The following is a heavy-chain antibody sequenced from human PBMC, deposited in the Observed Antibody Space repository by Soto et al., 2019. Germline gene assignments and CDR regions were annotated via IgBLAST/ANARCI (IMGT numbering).Heavy chain of an antibody. CDR2: IYHSGST. CDR1: GGSISSSNW. J-gene: IGHJ5*02. V-gene: IGHV4-4*02. CDR3: ARMHIAGNWFDP. Sequence: QVQLQESGPGLVKPSGTLSLTCAVSGGSISSSNWWSWVRQPPGKGLEWIGEIYHSGSTNYNPSLKSRVTISVDKSRNQFALTLTSVTAAATAVYYCARMHIAGNWFDPWGQGTLVTVSS. D-gene: IGHD6-13*01.